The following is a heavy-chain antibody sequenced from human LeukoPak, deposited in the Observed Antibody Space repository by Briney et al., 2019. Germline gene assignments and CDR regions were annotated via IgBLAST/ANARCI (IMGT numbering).Heavy chain of an antibody. Sequence: SVKVSCKATGGTFSNYAINWVRQAPGQGLEWMGGIIPILGIANYAQKFQGRVTITADESTTTAYMELSSLRSEDTAVYYCARPWDSGGYFGSRLDYWGQGTLVTVSS. CDR2: IIPILGIA. V-gene: IGHV1-69*10. D-gene: IGHD3-22*01. CDR3: ARPWDSGGYFGSRLDY. CDR1: GGTFSNYA. J-gene: IGHJ4*02.